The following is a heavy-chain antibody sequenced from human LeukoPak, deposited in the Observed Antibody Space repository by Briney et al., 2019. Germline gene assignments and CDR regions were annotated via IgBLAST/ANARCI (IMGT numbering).Heavy chain of an antibody. D-gene: IGHD3-16*01. V-gene: IGHV1-18*04. CDR1: GHTFTGYY. Sequence: ASVKVSCKASGHTFTGYYMHWVRQAPGQGLEWMGWISGSSSNTNYAQRLQGRVTMTTDTSTTTAYMELRSLRSDDTAVYYCARATGSWGHDGFDIWGQGTMVTVSS. CDR2: ISGSSSNT. J-gene: IGHJ3*02. CDR3: ARATGSWGHDGFDI.